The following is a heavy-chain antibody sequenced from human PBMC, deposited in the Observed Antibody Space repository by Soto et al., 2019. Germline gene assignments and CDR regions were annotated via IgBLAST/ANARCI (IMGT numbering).Heavy chain of an antibody. J-gene: IGHJ4*02. D-gene: IGHD2-2*01. CDR3: AIGRRGFYQYYLDY. Sequence: QIQLVQSGAEVKKPGASVKISCKASGYSITTYVMHWVRQAPGQSLEWMAWINSGNGNRRHSQKFQGKVTITSATSANTAYMELSSLTSEDTAVYYCAIGRRGFYQYYLDYWGQGTLVTVSS. CDR1: GYSITTYV. V-gene: IGHV1-3*01. CDR2: INSGNGNR.